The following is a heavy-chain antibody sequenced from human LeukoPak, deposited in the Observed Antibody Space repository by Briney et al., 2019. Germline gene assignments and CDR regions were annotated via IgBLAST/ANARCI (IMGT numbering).Heavy chain of an antibody. CDR1: GFTVSSNY. CDR2: IYSGGST. Sequence: GGSLRLSCAASGFTVSSNYMSWVRQAPGKGLEWVSIIYSGGSTYYADSMKGRFTISRDNSKNTLYLQMNSLRTEDTAVYYCAKDRGSSSWYGFDHWGQGTLVTVSS. J-gene: IGHJ4*02. CDR3: AKDRGSSSWYGFDH. D-gene: IGHD6-13*01. V-gene: IGHV3-66*01.